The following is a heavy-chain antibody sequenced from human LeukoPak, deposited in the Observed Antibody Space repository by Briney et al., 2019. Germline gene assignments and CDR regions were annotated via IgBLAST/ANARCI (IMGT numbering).Heavy chain of an antibody. D-gene: IGHD2-2*01. CDR3: AKDHDVVVPATVDV. V-gene: IGHV3-23*01. CDR1: GFTFSSYA. CDR2: ISGSGGST. Sequence: GGSLRLSCVASGFTFSSYAMSWVRQAPGKGLEWVSAISGSGGSTYYADSVKGRFTISRDNSKNTLYLQMNSLRAEDTAVYYCAKDHDVVVPATVDVWGKGTTVTVSS. J-gene: IGHJ6*04.